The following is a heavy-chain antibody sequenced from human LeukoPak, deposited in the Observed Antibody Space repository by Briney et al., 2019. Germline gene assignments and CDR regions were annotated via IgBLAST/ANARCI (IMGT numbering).Heavy chain of an antibody. CDR3: AKPTGGSGSFLIDY. D-gene: IGHD1-26*01. CDR1: GFSFSNYC. CDR2: IWDDGSYK. J-gene: IGHJ4*02. V-gene: IGHV3-33*06. Sequence: GGSLRLSCAASGFSFSNYCMHWVRQAPGKGLEWVAVIWDDGSYKYYADSVKGRFTISRDNSKNTLYLQITSLRAEDTAVYYCAKPTGGSGSFLIDYWGQGTLVTVSS.